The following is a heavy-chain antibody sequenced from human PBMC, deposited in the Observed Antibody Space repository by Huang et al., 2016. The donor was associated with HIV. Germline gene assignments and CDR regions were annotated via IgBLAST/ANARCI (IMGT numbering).Heavy chain of an antibody. V-gene: IGHV3-9*01. CDR3: VKGDIVGTANFFDY. D-gene: IGHD1-26*01. CDR1: GFRFDNYA. Sequence: EVQLVESGGNLIQTGGSLRLACAASGFRFDNYAMYWVRKAPGKGREWVASISWNRDNIAYGDSVKGRFTISRDNARNSLYLQMNSLRPDDTALYYCVKGDIVGTANFFDYWGQGTQVSVSS. J-gene: IGHJ4*02. CDR2: ISWNRDNI.